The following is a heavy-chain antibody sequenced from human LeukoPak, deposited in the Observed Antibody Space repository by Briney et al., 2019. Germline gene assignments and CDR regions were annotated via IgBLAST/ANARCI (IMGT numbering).Heavy chain of an antibody. CDR1: GGSISSGGYY. CDR2: IYYGGST. Sequence: SQTLTLTCTVSGGSISSGGYYWSWIRQHPGKGLEWIGYIYYGGSTYYNPSLKSRVTISVDTSKNQFSLKLSSVTAADTAVYYCAREGEVREMTTWGQGTLVTVSS. D-gene: IGHD5-24*01. J-gene: IGHJ4*02. V-gene: IGHV4-31*03. CDR3: AREGEVREMTT.